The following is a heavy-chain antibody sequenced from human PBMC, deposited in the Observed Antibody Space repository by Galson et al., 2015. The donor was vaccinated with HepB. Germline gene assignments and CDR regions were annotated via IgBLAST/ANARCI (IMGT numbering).Heavy chain of an antibody. J-gene: IGHJ6*02. CDR3: AREGAPMVRGVDYYYGMDV. D-gene: IGHD3-10*01. V-gene: IGHV1-46*01. CDR2: INPSGGST. CDR1: GYTFTSYY. Sequence: SVKVSCKASGYTFTSYYMHWVRQAPGQGLEWMGIINPSGGSTSYAQKFQGRVTMTRDTSTSTVYMELSSLRSEDTAVYYCAREGAPMVRGVDYYYGMDVWGQGTTVTVSS.